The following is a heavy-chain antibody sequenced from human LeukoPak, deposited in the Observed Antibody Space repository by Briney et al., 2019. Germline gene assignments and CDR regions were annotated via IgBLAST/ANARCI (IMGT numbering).Heavy chain of an antibody. V-gene: IGHV3-30*02. CDR1: GFTFSSYG. CDR3: AKDGSSSWSYYYYYYMDV. CDR2: IRYDGSNK. D-gene: IGHD6-13*01. J-gene: IGHJ6*03. Sequence: GGSLRLSCVASGFTFSSYGMHWVRQAPGKGLEWVAFIRYDGSNKYYADSVKGRFTISRDNSKNTLYLQMNSLRAEDTAVYYCAKDGSSSWSYYYYYYMDVWGKGTTVTVSS.